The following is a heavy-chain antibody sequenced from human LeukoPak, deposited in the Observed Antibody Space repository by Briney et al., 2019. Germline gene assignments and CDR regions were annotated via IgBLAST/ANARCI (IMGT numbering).Heavy chain of an antibody. J-gene: IGHJ4*02. V-gene: IGHV3-7*03. D-gene: IGHD1-20*01. Sequence: GGSLRLSCAASGFSFSNYQMNWVRQAPGKGLEWVANIKQDGSEKFYVDSVKGRFTISRDNAKNSLYLQMNSLRAEDTAVYYCARRRYNWNAIDYWGQGTLVTVSS. CDR3: ARRRYNWNAIDY. CDR1: GFSFSNYQ. CDR2: IKQDGSEK.